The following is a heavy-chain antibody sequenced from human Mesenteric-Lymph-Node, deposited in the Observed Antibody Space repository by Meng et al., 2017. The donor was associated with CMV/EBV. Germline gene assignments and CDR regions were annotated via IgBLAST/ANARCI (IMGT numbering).Heavy chain of an antibody. D-gene: IGHD3-9*01. V-gene: IGHV3-74*01. J-gene: IGHJ4*02. CDR1: GCTFSSYW. Sequence: GGSLRLSCAASGCTFSSYWMHWVRQAPGKGLVWVSRINSDGSSTSYADSVKGRFTISRDNAKNTLYLQMNSLRAEDTAVYYCVRLNTLTPFDSWGQGTLVTVSS. CDR2: INSDGSST. CDR3: VRLNTLTPFDS.